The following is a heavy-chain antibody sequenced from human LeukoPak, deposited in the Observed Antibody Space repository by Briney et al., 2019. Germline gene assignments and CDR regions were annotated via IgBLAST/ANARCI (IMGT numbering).Heavy chain of an antibody. CDR3: TRGWNSFDY. CDR2: TYYRSKWNN. D-gene: IGHD1-1*01. Sequence: SQTLSLTCAISGDSVSSNSAAWNWIRQSPSRGIEWVGRTYYRSKWNNDYALSVRGRITINPDTSKNQFSLQLNSMTPEDTAVYYCTRGWNSFDYWGQGTLVTVSS. V-gene: IGHV6-1*01. J-gene: IGHJ4*02. CDR1: GDSVSSNSAA.